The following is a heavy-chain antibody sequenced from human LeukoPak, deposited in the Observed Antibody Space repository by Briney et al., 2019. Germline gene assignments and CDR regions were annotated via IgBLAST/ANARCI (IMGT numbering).Heavy chain of an antibody. CDR2: MNPNSGNT. Sequence: ASVKVSCKASGYTFTNYDINWVRQAPGQGLEWMGWMNPNSGNTGYVQKLQGRVTMTRNTSISTAYMELSSLRSEDTAVYYCARAYDSSGYGPDYWGQGTLVTVSS. V-gene: IGHV1-8*02. D-gene: IGHD3-22*01. CDR3: ARAYDSSGYGPDY. J-gene: IGHJ4*02. CDR1: GYTFTNYD.